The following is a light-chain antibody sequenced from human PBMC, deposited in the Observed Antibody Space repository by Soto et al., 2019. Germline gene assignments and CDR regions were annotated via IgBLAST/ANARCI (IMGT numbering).Light chain of an antibody. CDR3: QQYNNWPPRIT. Sequence: EIVMTQSPATLSVSPGERATLSFSASQSVSSNLAWYQQKPGQAPRLLIYGASTRATGIPARFSGSGSGTEFTLTISSLQSEDFAVYYCQQYNNWPPRITFGGGTKVDIK. V-gene: IGKV3-15*01. J-gene: IGKJ4*01. CDR1: QSVSSN. CDR2: GAS.